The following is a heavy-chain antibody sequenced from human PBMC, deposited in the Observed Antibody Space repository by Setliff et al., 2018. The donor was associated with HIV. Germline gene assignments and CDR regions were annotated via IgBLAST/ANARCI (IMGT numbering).Heavy chain of an antibody. CDR3: ATYGSGSRTFDY. CDR2: ISSSGSTI. CDR1: GFTFRTYG. V-gene: IGHV3-48*04. Sequence: GGSLRLSCAASGFTFRTYGMHWVRQAPGKGLEWVSYISSSGSTIYYADSVKGRFTISRDNAKNSLYLQMNSLTAEDTAVYYCATYGSGSRTFDYWGQGTLVTVSS. D-gene: IGHD3-10*01. J-gene: IGHJ4*02.